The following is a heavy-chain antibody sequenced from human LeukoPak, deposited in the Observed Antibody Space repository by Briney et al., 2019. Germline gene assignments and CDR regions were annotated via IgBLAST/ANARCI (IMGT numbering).Heavy chain of an antibody. J-gene: IGHJ4*02. CDR2: ISWNSGSI. V-gene: IGHV3-9*01. CDR1: GFTFDDYA. CDR3: AKGMHPWVAVADPGDY. Sequence: PGGSLRLSCAASGFTFDDYAMHWVRQAPGKGLEWVSGISWNSGSIGYADSVKGRFTISRDNAKNSLYLQMNSLRAEDTALYYCAKGMHPWVAVADPGDYWGQGTLVTVSS. D-gene: IGHD6-19*01.